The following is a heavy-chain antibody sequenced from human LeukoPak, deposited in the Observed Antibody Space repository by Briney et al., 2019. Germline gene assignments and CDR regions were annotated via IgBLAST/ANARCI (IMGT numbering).Heavy chain of an antibody. V-gene: IGHV3-48*01. J-gene: IGHJ4*02. CDR3: ARVDGPTVTTMFFDS. D-gene: IGHD4-17*01. CDR2: ISPGSSTI. CDR1: GFTFSSYG. Sequence: QSGGSLRLSCAASGFTFSSYGMTWVRQAPGKGLERLSYISPGSSTIYYADSVRDRFTISRDDAKNSLYLQMNSLRAEDTAVYYCARVDGPTVTTMFFDSWGPGTLVTVSS.